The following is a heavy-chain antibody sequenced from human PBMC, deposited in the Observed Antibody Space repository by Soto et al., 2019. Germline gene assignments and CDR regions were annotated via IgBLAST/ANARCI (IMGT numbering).Heavy chain of an antibody. D-gene: IGHD3-22*01. V-gene: IGHV3-30*18. CDR2: ISYDGSNK. CDR1: GFTFNSYG. CDR3: AKVLYDSSGYPDVIAY. J-gene: IGHJ4*02. Sequence: GGSLRLSCAASGFTFNSYGMHWVRQAPGKGLEWVAVISYDGSNKYYADSVKGRFTISRDNSKNTLYLQMNSLRAEDTAVYYCAKVLYDSSGYPDVIAYWSQGSLVLGSA.